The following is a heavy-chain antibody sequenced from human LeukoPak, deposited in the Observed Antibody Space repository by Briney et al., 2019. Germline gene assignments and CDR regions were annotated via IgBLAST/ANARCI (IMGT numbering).Heavy chain of an antibody. CDR2: IHPNSGGT. D-gene: IGHD2-15*01. CDR3: ARGDTYWDY. Sequence: ASVKVSCKASGYTFTAYYVHWVRQAPGQGLEWMGWIHPNSGGTKYAQNFQGRVTMTRDTSISTAYMELSSLRSDDTAVYYCARGDTYWDYWGQGTQVTVSS. V-gene: IGHV1-2*02. J-gene: IGHJ4*02. CDR1: GYTFTAYY.